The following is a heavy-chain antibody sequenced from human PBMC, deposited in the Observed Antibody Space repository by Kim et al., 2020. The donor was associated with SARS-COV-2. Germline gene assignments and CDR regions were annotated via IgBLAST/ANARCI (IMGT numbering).Heavy chain of an antibody. V-gene: IGHV3-73*01. CDR2: ISSKANSYAT. J-gene: IGHJ3*02. D-gene: IGHD3-22*01. Sequence: GGSLRLSCAASGFTFSGSAMHWVRQASGKGLEWVGRISSKANSYATAYAASVSGRFTISRDDSKTKAYLQMNSLKTEDTAVYYCTRQNRITMIGDDAFDIWGQGTMVTVSS. CDR1: GFTFSGSA. CDR3: TRQNRITMIGDDAFDI.